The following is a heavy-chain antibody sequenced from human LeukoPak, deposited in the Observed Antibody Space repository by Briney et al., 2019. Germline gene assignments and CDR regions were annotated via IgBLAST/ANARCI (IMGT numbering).Heavy chain of an antibody. V-gene: IGHV1-8*03. J-gene: IGHJ3*02. CDR2: MNPDSGNT. Sequence: ASVKVSCKASGYTFTSYGLSWVRQAPGQGLEWMGWMNPDSGNTGYAQKFQGRVTITRNTSISTAYMELSSLKSDDTAVYYCARRLGLRWDLQAFDIWGQGTMVTVSS. D-gene: IGHD4-23*01. CDR1: GYTFTSYG. CDR3: ARRLGLRWDLQAFDI.